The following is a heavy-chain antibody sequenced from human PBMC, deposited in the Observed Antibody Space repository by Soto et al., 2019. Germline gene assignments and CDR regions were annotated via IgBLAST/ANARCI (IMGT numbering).Heavy chain of an antibody. J-gene: IGHJ4*02. CDR1: GFTFSSYE. CDR3: ARENLGYCSSTSCK. D-gene: IGHD2-2*01. Sequence: EVQLVESGGGLVQPGGSLRLSCAASGFTFSSYEMNWVRQAPGKGLEWVSYISSSGSTIYYADSVKGRFTISRDNAKNSLYLQMNSLRAEDTAVYYCARENLGYCSSTSCKWGQGTLDTVSS. V-gene: IGHV3-48*03. CDR2: ISSSGSTI.